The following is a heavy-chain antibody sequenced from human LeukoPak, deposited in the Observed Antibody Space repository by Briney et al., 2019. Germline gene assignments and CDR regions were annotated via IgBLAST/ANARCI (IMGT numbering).Heavy chain of an antibody. D-gene: IGHD3-22*01. J-gene: IGHJ6*03. V-gene: IGHV4-30-4*08. CDR2: SYYSGST. CDR1: GGSISSGDYY. Sequence: SQTLSLTCTVSGGSISSGDYYWSWIGQTPGKGLEWIRYSYYSGSTYYNPSLKSRVTISVDTSKNQFSLKLSSVTAEDTAVYYCAREAIGPNSSGYYYYMYVWGKGTTVTVSS. CDR3: AREAIGPNSSGYYYYMYV.